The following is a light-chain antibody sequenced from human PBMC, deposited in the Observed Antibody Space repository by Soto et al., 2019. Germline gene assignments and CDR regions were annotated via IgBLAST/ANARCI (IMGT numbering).Light chain of an antibody. V-gene: IGKV3-20*01. Sequence: EIVLTQSPCTLSLSPGERATLSCRASQSVSSYYLAWYQQKPGQAPRLLIYGASRGAAGIPDRFSGSGSGTEFTLTISRLEPEDFAVYFCQQYGSSPMCTFGQGTKLEIK. CDR1: QSVSSYY. J-gene: IGKJ2*02. CDR2: GAS. CDR3: QQYGSSPMCT.